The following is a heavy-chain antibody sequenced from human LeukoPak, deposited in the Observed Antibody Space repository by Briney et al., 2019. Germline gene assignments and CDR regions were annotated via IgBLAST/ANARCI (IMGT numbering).Heavy chain of an antibody. CDR2: INPSGGST. CDR3: ARDYDSSGYHAFDI. J-gene: IGHJ3*02. Sequence: ASVKVSCKASGYTFTSYYMRWVRQAPGQGLEWMGIINPSGGSTNYAQKFQGRVTITTDESTSTAYMELSSLRSEDTAVYYCARDYDSSGYHAFDIWGQGTMVTVSS. V-gene: IGHV1-46*01. D-gene: IGHD3-22*01. CDR1: GYTFTSYY.